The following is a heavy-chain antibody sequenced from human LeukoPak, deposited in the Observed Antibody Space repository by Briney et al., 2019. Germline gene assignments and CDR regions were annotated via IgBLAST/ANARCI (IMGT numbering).Heavy chain of an antibody. CDR3: AVLSRGTRVLFF. V-gene: IGHV3-23*01. D-gene: IGHD2/OR15-2a*01. J-gene: IGHJ2*01. Sequence: GGSLRLSCAASGFTFSTYSLSWVRQAPGKGLEWVSAIRYNGADTYYADSVRGRFTISRDIFRDTLSLQMCGLRADGSVVYFCAVLSRGTRVLFFGGGGTLVSVSS. CDR2: IRYNGADT. CDR1: GFTFSTYS.